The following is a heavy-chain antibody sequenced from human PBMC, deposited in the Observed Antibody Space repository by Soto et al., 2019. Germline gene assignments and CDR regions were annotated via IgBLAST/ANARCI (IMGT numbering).Heavy chain of an antibody. CDR3: AKDHYDFWSGYPTDAFDI. CDR1: GFTFSSYA. J-gene: IGHJ3*02. Sequence: EVQLLESGGGLVQPGGSLRLSCAASGFTFSSYAMSWVRQAPGKGLEWVSAISGSGGSTYYADSVKGRFTISRDNSKNTLYLQMNSLRAEDTAVYYCAKDHYDFWSGYPTDAFDIWGQGTMVTVSS. D-gene: IGHD3-3*01. V-gene: IGHV3-23*01. CDR2: ISGSGGST.